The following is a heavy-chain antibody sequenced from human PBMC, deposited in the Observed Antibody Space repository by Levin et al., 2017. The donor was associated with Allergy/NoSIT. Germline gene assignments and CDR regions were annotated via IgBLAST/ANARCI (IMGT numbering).Heavy chain of an antibody. Sequence: PSETLSLTCTVSGGSISSSSYYWGWIRQPPGKGLEWIGNIYYSGSTYFNPSLKSRVTISVDTAKNQFSLKLSSVTAADAAVYYCARHGHWGGMFDYWGQGTLVTVSS. CDR2: IYYSGST. D-gene: IGHD7-27*01. CDR1: GGSISSSSYY. CDR3: ARHGHWGGMFDY. J-gene: IGHJ4*02. V-gene: IGHV4-39*01.